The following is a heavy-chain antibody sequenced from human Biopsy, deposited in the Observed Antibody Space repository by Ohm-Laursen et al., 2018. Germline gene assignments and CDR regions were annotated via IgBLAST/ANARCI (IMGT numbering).Heavy chain of an antibody. CDR2: INQSGST. CDR1: GESFSGYF. J-gene: IGHJ6*02. V-gene: IGHV4-34*01. D-gene: IGHD5-12*01. CDR3: ARGSGYFKLDV. Sequence: SDTLSLTCAVNGESFSGYFWNWIRQPPGKGLEWIGEINQSGSTKYNPSLKRRATLSADSSNSQFSLRLTSVTAADTAIYYCARGSGYFKLDVWGQGTTVTVPS.